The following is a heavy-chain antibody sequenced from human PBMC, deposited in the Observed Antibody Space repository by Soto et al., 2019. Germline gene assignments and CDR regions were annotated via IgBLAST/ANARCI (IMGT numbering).Heavy chain of an antibody. Sequence: QVQLQESGPGLVKPSQTLSLTCTVSGGSISRGDYYWSWIRQHPGKGLEWIGYIYYSGSTYYNPSPKSRVTISVDTSKNQFSLKLSSVTAADTAVYYCARWLRGSRQGFDTWGQGTLVTVSS. J-gene: IGHJ5*02. CDR3: ARWLRGSRQGFDT. D-gene: IGHD2-15*01. V-gene: IGHV4-31*03. CDR1: GGSISRGDYY. CDR2: IYYSGST.